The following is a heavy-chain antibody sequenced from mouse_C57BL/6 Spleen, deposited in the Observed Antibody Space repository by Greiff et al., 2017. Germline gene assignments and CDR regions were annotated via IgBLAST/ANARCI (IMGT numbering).Heavy chain of an antibody. V-gene: IGHV5-16*01. CDR3: ARDRVDLLLGWAMDY. J-gene: IGHJ4*01. CDR2: FNYDGSST. Sequence: EVQVVESEGGLVQPGSSMKLSCTASGFTFSDYYMAWVRQVPEKGLEWVANFNYDGSSTYYLDSLKSRFIISRDNAKNILYLQMSSLKSEDTATYYCARDRVDLLLGWAMDYWGQGTSVTVSS. D-gene: IGHD1-1*01. CDR1: GFTFSDYY.